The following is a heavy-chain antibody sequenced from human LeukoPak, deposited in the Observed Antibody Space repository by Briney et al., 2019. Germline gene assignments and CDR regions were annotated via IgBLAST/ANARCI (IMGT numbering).Heavy chain of an antibody. V-gene: IGHV4-59*08. Sequence: SETLSLTCTVSGGSISSYYWSWIRQPPGKGLEWIGYIYYSGSTNYNPSLKSRVTISVDTSKNQFSLKLSSVTAADTAVYYCARHETYYDILTGYSLGAFDIWGQGTMVTVSS. CDR2: IYYSGST. CDR1: GGSISSYY. J-gene: IGHJ3*02. D-gene: IGHD3-9*01. CDR3: ARHETYYDILTGYSLGAFDI.